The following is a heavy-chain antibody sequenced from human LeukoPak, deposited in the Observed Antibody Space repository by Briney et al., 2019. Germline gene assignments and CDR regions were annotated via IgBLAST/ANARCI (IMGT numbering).Heavy chain of an antibody. CDR1: GFSFSSFG. V-gene: IGHV3-33*01. D-gene: IGHD2-15*01. CDR3: ARDVVAATQTFSYGMDV. CDR2: VWYDGSNK. J-gene: IGHJ6*02. Sequence: GGSLRLSCAAYGFSFSSFGIHWVRQDPGKGLEWVAIVWYDGSNKHYADSVKGRFTISRDNSKNTLYLQMNSLRAEDTAVYYCARDVVAATQTFSYGMDVWGQGTTVTVSS.